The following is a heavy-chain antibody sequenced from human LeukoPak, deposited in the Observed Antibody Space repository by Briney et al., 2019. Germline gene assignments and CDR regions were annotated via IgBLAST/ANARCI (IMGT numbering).Heavy chain of an antibody. CDR1: GFTFDDYA. CDR3: AKDTVAGTFNPLFDY. D-gene: IGHD6-19*01. CDR2: ISWNSGSI. J-gene: IGHJ4*02. Sequence: PGGSLRLSCAASGFTFDDYAMHWVRHAQGKGLEWVSGISWNSGSIGYADSVKGRFTISRDNAKNSLYLQMNSLRAEDTALYYCAKDTVAGTFNPLFDYWGQGTLVTVSS. V-gene: IGHV3-9*01.